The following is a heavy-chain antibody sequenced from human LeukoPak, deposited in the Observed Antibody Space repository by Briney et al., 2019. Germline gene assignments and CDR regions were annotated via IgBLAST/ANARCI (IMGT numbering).Heavy chain of an antibody. J-gene: IGHJ4*02. Sequence: SETLSLTCTVSGGSVSGYYWSWIRQPPGKGLEWIGYIYYSGSTNYNPSLKSRVTISVDTSKNQFSLKLSSVTAADSAVYYCARQRATWTFDYWGQGTLVTVSS. CDR1: GGSVSGYY. V-gene: IGHV4-59*08. D-gene: IGHD1-26*01. CDR3: ARQRATWTFDY. CDR2: IYYSGST.